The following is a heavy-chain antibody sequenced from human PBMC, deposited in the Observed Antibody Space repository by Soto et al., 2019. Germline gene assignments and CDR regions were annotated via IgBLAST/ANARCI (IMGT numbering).Heavy chain of an antibody. J-gene: IGHJ4*02. CDR1: GFSLNTSGVG. CDR2: IYWDDDK. CDR3: AHRPYGDYPIDY. D-gene: IGHD4-17*01. V-gene: IGHV2-5*02. Sequence: QITLKESGPTLVKPTQTLTLTCTFSGFSLNTSGVGVGWIRQPPGKALEWLALIYWDDDKRYSPSLKSRPTITKDXSKNPGVLTMTNMDPVDTGTYYGAHRPYGDYPIDYWGQGTLVTVSS.